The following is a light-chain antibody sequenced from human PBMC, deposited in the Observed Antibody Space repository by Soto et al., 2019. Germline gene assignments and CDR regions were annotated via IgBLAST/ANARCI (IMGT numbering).Light chain of an antibody. CDR2: WAS. CDR1: QSVLYSSINKNY. V-gene: IGKV4-1*01. Sequence: DIVMTQSPDSLAVSLGEGATINCKSSQSVLYSSINKNYLAWYQQKPGQPPKLLIYWASTRESGVPDRFSGSGSGTDFTLTISSLQAADVAVYYCQQYYSTPYTFGLGTRLEIK. J-gene: IGKJ5*01. CDR3: QQYYSTPYT.